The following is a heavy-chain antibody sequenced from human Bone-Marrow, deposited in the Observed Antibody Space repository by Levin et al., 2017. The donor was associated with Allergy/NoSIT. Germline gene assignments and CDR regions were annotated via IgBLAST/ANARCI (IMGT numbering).Heavy chain of an antibody. Sequence: NGGRKEKGKGRERVSYISSSMSTCVYIFSCSVLFTISRDNAKNSLYLQMNSLRNEDTAVYYCSRDILYYSFYMDVWSKGTTVTVSS. V-gene: IGHV3-48*02. D-gene: IGHD2-15*01. CDR2: ISSSMSTC. J-gene: IGHJ6*03. CDR3: SRDILYYSFYMDV.